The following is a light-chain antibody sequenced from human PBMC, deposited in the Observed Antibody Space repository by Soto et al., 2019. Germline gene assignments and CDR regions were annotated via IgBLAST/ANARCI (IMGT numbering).Light chain of an antibody. CDR3: QQSSIAPYT. J-gene: IGKJ2*01. V-gene: IGKV1-39*01. CDR1: QTISHY. Sequence: DIQMTQSPSSLSSSVGDRVTITCRASQTISHYLNWYRQQPGKAPKLLIDAASNLQSGVPSRFSGSGSGTEFALTINSLHPEDVATYFCQQSSIAPYTFGQGTRLEIK. CDR2: AAS.